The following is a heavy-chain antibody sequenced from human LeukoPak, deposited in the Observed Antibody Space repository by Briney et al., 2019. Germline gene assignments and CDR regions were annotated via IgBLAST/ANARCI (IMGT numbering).Heavy chain of an antibody. V-gene: IGHV3-21*01. Sequence: PGGSLRLSCAASGFTFSSYSMNWVRQAPGKGLEWVSSISSSSSYIYYADSVKGRFTISRDNAKNSLYLQMNSLRAEDTAVYYCAIPITMVRGGQLGGYWGQGTLVTVSS. CDR3: AIPITMVRGGQLGGY. CDR1: GFTFSSYS. D-gene: IGHD3-10*01. CDR2: ISSSSSYI. J-gene: IGHJ4*02.